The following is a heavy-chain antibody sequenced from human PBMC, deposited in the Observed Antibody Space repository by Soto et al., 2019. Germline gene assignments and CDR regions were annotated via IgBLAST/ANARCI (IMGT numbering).Heavy chain of an antibody. CDR2: ISYDGSNK. D-gene: IGHD5-12*01. V-gene: IGHV3-30*18. J-gene: IGHJ6*02. Sequence: SLRLSCAASGFTFSSYGMHWVRQAPGKGLEWVAVISYDGSNKYYADSVKGRFTISRDNSKNTLYLQMNSLRAEDTAVYYCAKDRGDIADHYYYYYGMDVWGQGTTVTVSS. CDR3: AKDRGDIADHYYYYYGMDV. CDR1: GFTFSSYG.